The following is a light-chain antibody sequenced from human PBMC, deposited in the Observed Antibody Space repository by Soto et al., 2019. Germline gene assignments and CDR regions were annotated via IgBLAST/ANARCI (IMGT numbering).Light chain of an antibody. CDR2: SNS. J-gene: IGLJ2*01. CDR3: QSYDSSLSGSRV. Sequence: QSLLTQPPSVSGAPGQRVTISCTGSSSNIGAGYDVHWYQQLPRTAPKLLICSNSNRPSGVPDRFSGSKSGTSASLAITGLQAEDEADYYCQSYDSSLSGSRVFGGGTKLTVL. V-gene: IGLV1-40*01. CDR1: SSNIGAGYD.